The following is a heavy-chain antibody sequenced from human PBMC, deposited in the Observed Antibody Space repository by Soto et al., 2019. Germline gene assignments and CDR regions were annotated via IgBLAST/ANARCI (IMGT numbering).Heavy chain of an antibody. J-gene: IGHJ5*02. CDR2: IKSKTDGGTT. CDR1: GFTFSNAW. D-gene: IGHD6-13*01. CDR3: TTGGLGSWGLQVNWFDP. Sequence: GGSLRLSCAASGFTFSNAWMSWVRQAPGKGLEWVGRIKSKTDGGTTDYAAPVKGRFTISRDDSKNTLYLQMNSLKTEDTAVYYCTTGGLGSWGLQVNWFDPWGQGTLVTVSS. V-gene: IGHV3-15*01.